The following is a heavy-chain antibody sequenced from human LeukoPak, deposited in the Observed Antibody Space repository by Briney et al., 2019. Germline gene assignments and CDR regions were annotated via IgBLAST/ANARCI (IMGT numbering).Heavy chain of an antibody. Sequence: KSSETLSLTCTVSGASISSGDYYWSWIRQPPGKGLEWIGYIYYSGSTNYNPSLKSRVTISVDTSKNQFSLKLNSVTAADTAVYYCARDNGLGSWYGMALEYWGQGTLVTVSS. CDR2: IYYSGST. CDR3: ARDNGLGSWYGMALEY. V-gene: IGHV4-61*08. J-gene: IGHJ4*02. D-gene: IGHD6-13*01. CDR1: GASISSGDYY.